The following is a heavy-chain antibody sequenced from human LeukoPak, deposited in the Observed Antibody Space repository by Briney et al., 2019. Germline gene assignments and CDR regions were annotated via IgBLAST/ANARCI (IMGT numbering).Heavy chain of an antibody. D-gene: IGHD5-18*01. CDR1: GGSISSGGYF. CDR2: VYSSGST. CDR3: ARGGKKTAMVTS. V-gene: IGHV4-31*03. J-gene: IGHJ4*02. Sequence: SETLSLTCTVSGGSISSGGYFWNWIRQLPGKGLEWIGYVYSSGSTYNPSLKSRVIISLDTSKNQFSLKLNSVTAADTAVYYCARGGKKTAMVTSWGQGTLVTVPS.